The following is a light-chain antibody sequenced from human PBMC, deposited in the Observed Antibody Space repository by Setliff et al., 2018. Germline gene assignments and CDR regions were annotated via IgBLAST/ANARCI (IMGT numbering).Light chain of an antibody. CDR2: TNS. Sequence: QSVLTQPPSASGTPGQRVTISCSGSSSNIGRYTVNWYQQLPGTAPKLLIYTNSQRPSGVPDRFSGYKSGTSGSLAISGLQSEDEADYYCAAWDDSLLGYVFGTGTKVTVL. V-gene: IGLV1-44*01. CDR1: SSNIGRYT. CDR3: AAWDDSLLGYV. J-gene: IGLJ1*01.